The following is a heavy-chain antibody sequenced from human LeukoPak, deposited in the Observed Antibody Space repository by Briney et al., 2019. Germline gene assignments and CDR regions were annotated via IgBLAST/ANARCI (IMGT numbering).Heavy chain of an antibody. V-gene: IGHV3-48*02. J-gene: IGHJ5*02. CDR1: GFTFSSYS. CDR3: ARDPLVSIAAAGPTLNWFDP. D-gene: IGHD6-13*01. Sequence: GGSLRLSCAASGFTFSSYSMNWVRQAPGKGLEWVSYISSSSSTIYYADSVKGRFAISRDNAKNSLYLQMSSLRDEDTAVYYCARDPLVSIAAAGPTLNWFDPWGQGTLVTVSP. CDR2: ISSSSSTI.